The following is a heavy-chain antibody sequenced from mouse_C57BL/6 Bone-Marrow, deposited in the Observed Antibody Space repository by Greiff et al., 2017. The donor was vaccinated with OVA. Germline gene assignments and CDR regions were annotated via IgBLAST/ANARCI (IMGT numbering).Heavy chain of an antibody. D-gene: IGHD2-2*01. CDR3: ARAGYDGVMDY. J-gene: IGHJ4*01. V-gene: IGHV3-5*01. Sequence: DVQLQESGPGLVKPSQTVFLTCTVTGISITTGNYRWSWIRQFPGNKLEWIGYIYYSGTITYNPSLTRRTTITRDTPKNQFFLEMNSLTAEDTATYYCARAGYDGVMDYWGQGTSVTVSS. CDR2: IYYSGTI. CDR1: GISITTGNYR.